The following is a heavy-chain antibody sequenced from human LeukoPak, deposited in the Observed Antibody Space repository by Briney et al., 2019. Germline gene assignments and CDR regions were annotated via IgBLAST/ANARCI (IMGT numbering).Heavy chain of an antibody. CDR3: AKDLGDDTAAALVDY. CDR1: GFTFSSYG. V-gene: IGHV3-33*06. CDR2: IWYDGSNK. Sequence: RPGGSLRLSCAASGFTFSSYGMHWVRQAPGKGLEWVAVIWYDGSNKYYADSVKGRFTISRDNSKNTLYLQMNSLRAEDTAVYYCAKDLGDDTAAALVDYWGQGTLVTVSS. D-gene: IGHD6-13*01. J-gene: IGHJ4*02.